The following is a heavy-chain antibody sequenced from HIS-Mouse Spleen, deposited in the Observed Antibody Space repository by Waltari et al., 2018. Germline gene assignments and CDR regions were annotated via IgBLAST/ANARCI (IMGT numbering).Heavy chain of an antibody. Sequence: QVTLRESGPALVKPTQTLTLPCPFPGFPLRTSPMCVSGIAQPPGKALEWLARIDWYDDKYYSTSLKTRLTISKDTSKNQVVLTMTNMDPVDTATYYCARIQAGKLELPFDYWGQGTLVTVSS. CDR3: ARIQAGKLELPFDY. J-gene: IGHJ4*02. D-gene: IGHD1-7*01. CDR1: GFPLRTSPMC. V-gene: IGHV2-70*15. CDR2: IDWYDDK.